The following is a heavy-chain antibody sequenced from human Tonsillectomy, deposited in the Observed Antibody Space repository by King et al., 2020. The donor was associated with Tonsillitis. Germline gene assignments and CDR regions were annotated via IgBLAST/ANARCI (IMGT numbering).Heavy chain of an antibody. J-gene: IGHJ4*02. V-gene: IGHV3-74*01. D-gene: IGHD6-13*01. CDR3: ATGYSSSWYYFDY. CDR1: GFTFSSYW. CDR2: INSDGSST. Sequence: VQLVESGGGLVQPGGSLRLSCAASGFTFSSYWMHWVRQAPGKGLVWVSRINSDGSSTSYADSVKGRFTISRDNAKNTLYLQMNSLRAEDTAVYYCATGYSSSWYYFDYWGQGTLVTVSS.